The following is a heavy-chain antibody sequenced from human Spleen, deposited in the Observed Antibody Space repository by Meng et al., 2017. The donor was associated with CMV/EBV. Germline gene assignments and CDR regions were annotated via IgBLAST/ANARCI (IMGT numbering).Heavy chain of an antibody. CDR1: GFTFTDYY. CDR3: ARDMADWLLHY. V-gene: IGHV1-2*02. J-gene: IGHJ4*02. D-gene: IGHD3-9*01. Sequence: GHLVKSGAEVKKPGASVKVSCKTSGFTFTDYYINWVRQAPGQGLEWMGWINPDSGGSKSAQKFQGRVTMTRDTSISTAYMELSGLRSGDTAVYYCARDMADWLLHYWGQGTLVTVSS. CDR2: INPDSGGS.